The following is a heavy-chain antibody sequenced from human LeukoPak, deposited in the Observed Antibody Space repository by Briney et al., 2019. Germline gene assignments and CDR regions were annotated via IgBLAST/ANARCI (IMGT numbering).Heavy chain of an antibody. CDR2: ISSSGSTI. Sequence: GGSLRLSCAASGFTFSSYEMNWVRQAPGKGLEWVSYISSSGSTIYYADSVKGRFTTSTDNAKNSLYQQMNSLRAEDTSVYYCARVPYDYVWGSYGGDYYFDYWGQGTLVTVSS. CDR3: ARVPYDYVWGSYGGDYYFDY. J-gene: IGHJ4*02. CDR1: GFTFSSYE. D-gene: IGHD3-16*01. V-gene: IGHV3-48*03.